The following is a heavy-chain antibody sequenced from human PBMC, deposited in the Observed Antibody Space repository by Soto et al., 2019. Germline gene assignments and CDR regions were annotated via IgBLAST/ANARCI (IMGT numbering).Heavy chain of an antibody. V-gene: IGHV4-39*01. CDR3: ARVFYGDYGDWFDP. CDR1: GGSISSSSYY. CDR2: IYYSGST. D-gene: IGHD4-17*01. J-gene: IGHJ5*02. Sequence: PSETLSLTCTVSGGSISSSSYYWGWIRQPPGKGLEWIGSIYYSGSTYYNPSLKSRVTISVDTSKNQFSLKLSSVTAADTAVYYCARVFYGDYGDWFDPWGQGTLVTVS.